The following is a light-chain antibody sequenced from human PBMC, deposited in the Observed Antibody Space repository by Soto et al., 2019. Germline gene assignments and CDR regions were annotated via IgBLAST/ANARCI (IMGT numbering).Light chain of an antibody. CDR2: EVS. CDR3: SLYTSSSTFV. V-gene: IGLV2-18*01. J-gene: IGLJ2*01. CDR1: SSDVGSYNR. Sequence: QSALTQPPSVSGSPGQSVTISCTGTSSDVGSYNRVSWYQQPPGTAPKLMIYEVSNRPSGVPDRFSGSQSGNTASLTISGLQAEDEADYYCSLYTSSSTFVFGGGTKVTVL.